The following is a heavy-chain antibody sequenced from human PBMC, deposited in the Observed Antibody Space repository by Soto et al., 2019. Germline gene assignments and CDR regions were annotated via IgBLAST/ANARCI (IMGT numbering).Heavy chain of an antibody. CDR2: INAGNGNT. V-gene: IGHV1-3*01. Sequence: ALVKVSCKASGYTFTSYAMLWVRQAPGQRLEWMGWINAGNGNTKYSQKFQGRVTITRDTSASTAYMELSSLRSEGTAVYYCARFLPWFYDILTVYYTSYYFDYWGKGTLVTVSS. CDR3: ARFLPWFYDILTVYYTSYYFDY. J-gene: IGHJ4*02. D-gene: IGHD3-9*01. CDR1: GYTFTSYA.